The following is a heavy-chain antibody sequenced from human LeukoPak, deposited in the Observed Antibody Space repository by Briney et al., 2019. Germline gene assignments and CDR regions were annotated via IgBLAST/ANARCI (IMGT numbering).Heavy chain of an antibody. D-gene: IGHD4-17*01. CDR2: INHSGST. Sequence: SETLSLTCAVYDGSFSGYYWSWIRQPPGKGLEWIGEINHSGSTNYNPSLKSRVTISLDTSKSQFSLKVRYVTAADTAVYYCARESRGDYGGFDYWGQGTLVTVSS. CDR3: ARESRGDYGGFDY. J-gene: IGHJ4*02. V-gene: IGHV4-34*01. CDR1: DGSFSGYY.